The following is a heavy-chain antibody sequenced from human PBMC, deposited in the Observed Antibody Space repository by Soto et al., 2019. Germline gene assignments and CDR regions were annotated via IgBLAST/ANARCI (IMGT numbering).Heavy chain of an antibody. CDR1: GFTFSSYA. D-gene: IGHD6-19*01. CDR3: ARRGIAVAGTRAFDN. CDR2: ISGSGGST. Sequence: EVQLLESGGGLVQPGGSLRLSCAASGFTFSSYAMSWVRQAPGKGLEWVAAISGSGGSTYYANSVKGRFTISRDNSKNTLYLQMNILRAEDTAVYYCARRGIAVAGTRAFDNWGQGTMVTASS. V-gene: IGHV3-23*01. J-gene: IGHJ3*02.